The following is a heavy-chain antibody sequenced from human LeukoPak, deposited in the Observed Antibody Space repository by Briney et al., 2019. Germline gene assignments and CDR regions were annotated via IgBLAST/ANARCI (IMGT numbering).Heavy chain of an antibody. Sequence: GGSLRLSCLASGFTFSNYAMTWVRQAPGKGLEWVSAITGSGPTTYYAASVKGRFTISRDNTNNLVFLQMSSLRAEDTAVYYCAKAPDSVWGSYRNNYFDSWGQGTLVSVPS. CDR3: AKAPDSVWGSYRNNYFDS. V-gene: IGHV3-23*01. CDR1: GFTFSNYA. J-gene: IGHJ5*01. CDR2: ITGSGPTT. D-gene: IGHD3-16*02.